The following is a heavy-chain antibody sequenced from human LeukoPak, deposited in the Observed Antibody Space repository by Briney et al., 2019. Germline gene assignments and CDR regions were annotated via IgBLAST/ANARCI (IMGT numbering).Heavy chain of an antibody. CDR1: GFTFSSFA. J-gene: IGHJ4*02. CDR2: VTGSGSVTSST. D-gene: IGHD3-3*01. CDR3: AKEGTHNNFWSGYFH. Sequence: RTGGSLRLSCAASGFTFSSFAMSWVRQAPGKGLEWVSSVTGSGSVTSSTYYADSVKGRFTISRDNSKNTLYLQMNTLRAEDTALYYCAKEGTHNNFWSGYFHWGQGALVTVSS. V-gene: IGHV3-23*01.